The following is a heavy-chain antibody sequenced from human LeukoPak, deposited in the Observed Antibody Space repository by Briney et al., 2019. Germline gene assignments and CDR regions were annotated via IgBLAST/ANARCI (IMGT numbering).Heavy chain of an antibody. CDR1: GGSISSYY. CDR3: ARVMRDCSGGSCYYAHFDY. CDR2: IYTSGST. J-gene: IGHJ4*02. Sequence: PSETLSLTCTVSGGSISSYYWSWIRQPAGKGLEWIGRIYTSGSTNYNPSLKSRVTMSVDTSKNQFSLKLSSVTAADTAVYYCARVMRDCSGGSCYYAHFDYWGQGTLVTVSP. V-gene: IGHV4-4*07. D-gene: IGHD2-15*01.